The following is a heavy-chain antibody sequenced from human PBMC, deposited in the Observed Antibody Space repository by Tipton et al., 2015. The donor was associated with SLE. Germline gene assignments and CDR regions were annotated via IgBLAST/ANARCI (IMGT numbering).Heavy chain of an antibody. CDR3: ARVEGIAVAEYFQH. J-gene: IGHJ1*01. CDR1: GYSISSGYY. V-gene: IGHV4-38-2*01. Sequence: TLSLTCAVSGYSISSGYYWGWIRQPPGKGLEWIGSIYHGGSTYYNPSLKSRVTISVDTSKNQFSLKLSSVTAADTAVYYCARVEGIAVAEYFQHWGQGTLVTVSS. D-gene: IGHD6-19*01. CDR2: IYHGGST.